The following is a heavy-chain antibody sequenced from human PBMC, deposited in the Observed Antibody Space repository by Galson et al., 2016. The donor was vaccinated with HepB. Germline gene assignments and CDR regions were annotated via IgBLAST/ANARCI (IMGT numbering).Heavy chain of an antibody. CDR3: ARTTSGTIFLGVIEY. V-gene: IGHV3-23*01. CDR1: GFTFSTYA. J-gene: IGHJ4*02. D-gene: IGHD3-3*01. CDR2: IGSDGST. Sequence: SLRLSCAPSGFTFSTYAVTWVRQAPGKGLGWVSVIGSDGSTYYADPVKGRFTISRDNSKNTLFLQMYSLRGEDTAVYHCARTTSGTIFLGVIEYWGQGTPVTVSS.